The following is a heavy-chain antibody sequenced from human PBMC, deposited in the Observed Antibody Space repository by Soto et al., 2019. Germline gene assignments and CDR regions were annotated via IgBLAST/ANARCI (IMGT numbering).Heavy chain of an antibody. CDR2: INDTGNI. CDR3: ARGLIVWFGELSRRGGYYYYMDV. V-gene: IGHV4-34*01. Sequence: QVQLQQWGAGLLKPSETLSLTCAVYGGSFSGYQWTWIRQTPGKGLEWIGEINDTGNINYNPSLKSRVTIFIDTPKKQISLKLSSVTAADTAVYYCARGLIVWFGELSRRGGYYYYMDVGGKGTTVTVSS. D-gene: IGHD3-10*01. CDR1: GGSFSGYQ. J-gene: IGHJ6*03.